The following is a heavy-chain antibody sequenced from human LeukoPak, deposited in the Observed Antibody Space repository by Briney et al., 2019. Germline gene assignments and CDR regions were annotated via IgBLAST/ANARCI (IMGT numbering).Heavy chain of an antibody. D-gene: IGHD2-21*01. CDR1: GGSISSYY. CDR3: ARSMGAGDY. J-gene: IGHJ4*02. CDR2: INHSGST. V-gene: IGHV4-34*01. Sequence: SETLSLTCTVSGGSISSYYWSWIRQPPGKGLEWIGEINHSGSTNYNPSLKSRVTISVDTSKNQFSLKLSSVTAADTAVYYCARSMGAGDYWGQGTLVTVSS.